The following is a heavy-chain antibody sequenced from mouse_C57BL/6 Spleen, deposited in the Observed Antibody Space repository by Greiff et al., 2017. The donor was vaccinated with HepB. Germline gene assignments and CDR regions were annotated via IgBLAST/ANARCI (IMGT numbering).Heavy chain of an antibody. CDR3: TRRAGTYAMDY. Sequence: VQLQQSGAELVMPGASVKLSCKASGYTFTSYWMHWVKQRPGQGLEWIGEIDPSDSYTNYNQKFKGKSTLTVDKSSSTAYMQLSRLTSADSAVYYCTRRAGTYAMDYWGQGTSVTVSS. J-gene: IGHJ4*01. CDR1: GYTFTSYW. V-gene: IGHV1-69*01. D-gene: IGHD4-1*01. CDR2: IDPSDSYT.